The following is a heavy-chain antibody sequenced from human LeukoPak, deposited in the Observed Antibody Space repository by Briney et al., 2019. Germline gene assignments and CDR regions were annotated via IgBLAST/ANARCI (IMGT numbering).Heavy chain of an antibody. CDR3: AKSLGSRAYQSFDY. V-gene: IGHV3-23*01. CDR1: GFTFSSYA. D-gene: IGHD3-16*01. CDR2: ISGSDSTT. J-gene: IGHJ4*02. Sequence: PGGSLRLFCAASGFTFSSYAMSWVRQAPGKGLEWVSAISGSDSTTYYTDSVRGRFTISRDNSKNTLYLQMNSLRAEDTAVYYCAKSLGSRAYQSFDYWGQGTLVTVSS.